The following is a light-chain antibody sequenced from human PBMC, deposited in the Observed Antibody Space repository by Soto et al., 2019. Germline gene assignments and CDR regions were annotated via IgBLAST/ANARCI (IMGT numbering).Light chain of an antibody. Sequence: EIVMTQSPATLSVSPGERATLSCRASQSVSSNLAWYQQKPGQAPRLLIYGASTRATGIPARFSGSGSGTEFTLTISSLQSADFAVYYCQQYNNWGFTFGPGTKVDIK. CDR1: QSVSSN. V-gene: IGKV3-15*01. CDR3: QQYNNWGFT. J-gene: IGKJ3*01. CDR2: GAS.